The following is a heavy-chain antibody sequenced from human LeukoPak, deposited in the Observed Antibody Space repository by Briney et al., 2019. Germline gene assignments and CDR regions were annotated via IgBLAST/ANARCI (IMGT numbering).Heavy chain of an antibody. D-gene: IGHD2-8*01. J-gene: IGHJ4*02. Sequence: ASVKVSCKASGYTFTGYYMHWVRPAPGQGLEWMGWINPNSGGTNYAQKFQGRVTMTRDTSISTAYMELSRLRSDDTAVYYCARDYCTNGVCYSSFWGQGTLVTVSS. CDR2: INPNSGGT. CDR1: GYTFTGYY. CDR3: ARDYCTNGVCYSSF. V-gene: IGHV1-2*02.